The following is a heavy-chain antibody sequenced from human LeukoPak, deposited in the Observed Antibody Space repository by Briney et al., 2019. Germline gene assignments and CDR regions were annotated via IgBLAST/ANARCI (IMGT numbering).Heavy chain of an antibody. CDR1: GGSISSYY. D-gene: IGHD5-24*01. Sequence: PSETLSLTCTASGGSISSYYWSGIRQPPGKGLEWIGYIYYSGSTNYNPSLKSRVTISVDTSKNQFSLKLSSVTAADTAVYYCAAANGYNLFDYWGQGTLVTVSS. CDR2: IYYSGST. V-gene: IGHV4-59*01. J-gene: IGHJ4*02. CDR3: AAANGYNLFDY.